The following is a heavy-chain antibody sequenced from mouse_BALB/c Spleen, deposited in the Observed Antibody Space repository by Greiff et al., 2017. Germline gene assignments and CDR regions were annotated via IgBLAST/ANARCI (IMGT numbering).Heavy chain of an antibody. CDR3: TRSYYGNYVAY. Sequence: EVQLQESGGGWVQPGGSMKLSGAAPEFTFGEPWWAGVGQSPEKGLEWVAEIRSKANNHATYYAESVKGRFTISRDDSKSSVYLQMNSLRAEDTGIYYCTRSYYGNYVAYWGQGTLVTVSA. CDR1: EFTFGEPW. V-gene: IGHV6-6*01. CDR2: IRSKANNHAT. D-gene: IGHD2-10*01. J-gene: IGHJ3*01.